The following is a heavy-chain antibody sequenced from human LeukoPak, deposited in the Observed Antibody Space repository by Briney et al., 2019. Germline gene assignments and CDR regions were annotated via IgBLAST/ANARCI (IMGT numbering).Heavy chain of an antibody. CDR2: IYSGGST. V-gene: IGHV3-53*01. J-gene: IGHJ1*01. CDR1: GFTVSSNY. D-gene: IGHD3-22*01. Sequence: KSGGSLRLSCAASGFTVSSNYMSWVRQAPGKGLEWVSVIYSGGSTYYADSVKGRFTISRDNSMNTLYLQMNSLRAEDTAVYYCARDHSDSSGYYDPPYFQHWGQGTLVTVSS. CDR3: ARDHSDSSGYYDPPYFQH.